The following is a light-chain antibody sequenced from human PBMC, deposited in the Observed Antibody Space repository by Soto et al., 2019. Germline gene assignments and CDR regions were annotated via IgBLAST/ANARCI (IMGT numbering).Light chain of an antibody. J-gene: IGKJ4*01. V-gene: IGKV3D-20*01. Sequence: VLTQSPDTLSLSPGERATLAGGASQSVYDNHLAWYQQKTGLAPKLLVYDASNRSSGIPDRSSGSGSGTDFILTISTVQTEDSVVYYCQQYCYSLLTFGGANKVEIK. CDR2: DAS. CDR3: QQYCYSLLT. CDR1: QSVYDNH.